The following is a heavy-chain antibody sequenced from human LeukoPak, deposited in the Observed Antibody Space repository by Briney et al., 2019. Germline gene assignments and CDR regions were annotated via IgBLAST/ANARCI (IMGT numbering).Heavy chain of an antibody. Sequence: SETLSLTCTVSGGSISSGGYYWSWIRQHPGTCLEWIGYIYYSGSTYYNPSLKSRVTISVDTSKNQFSLKLSSVTAADTAGYYCAADFWSGYTYFDYWGQGTLVTVSS. CDR2: IYYSGST. V-gene: IGHV4-31*03. D-gene: IGHD3-3*01. J-gene: IGHJ4*02. CDR1: GGSISSGGYY. CDR3: AADFWSGYTYFDY.